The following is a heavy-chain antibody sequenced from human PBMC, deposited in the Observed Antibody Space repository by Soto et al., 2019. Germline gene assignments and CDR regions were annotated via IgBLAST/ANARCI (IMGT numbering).Heavy chain of an antibody. V-gene: IGHV3-23*01. J-gene: IGHJ4*02. D-gene: IGHD2-2*01. CDR1: GFTFSSYA. CDR3: ANHPGTSGYYFDY. Sequence: GVSLRLSCAASGFTFSSYAMSWVRQAPGKGLEWVSAISGSGGGTYYADSVKGRSTIPRDNSKNTLYLQMNSLRAEDTAVYYCANHPGTSGYYFDYWGQGTLVTVSS. CDR2: ISGSGGGT.